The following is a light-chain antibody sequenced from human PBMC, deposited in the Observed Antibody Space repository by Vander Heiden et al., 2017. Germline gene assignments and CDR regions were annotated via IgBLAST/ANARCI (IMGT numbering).Light chain of an antibody. CDR3: QQYRLT. V-gene: IGKV3-20*01. CDR2: GAS. CDR1: QSVSSSY. Sequence: IVLTQSPGTLSLPTGERATLSYRASQSVSSSYLAWHQQKPGQATRLLNYGASSRATGIPDRCSGSGSGTDFTLISSRLEPEDVAVYGCQQYRLTFGGGTKVEIK. J-gene: IGKJ4*01.